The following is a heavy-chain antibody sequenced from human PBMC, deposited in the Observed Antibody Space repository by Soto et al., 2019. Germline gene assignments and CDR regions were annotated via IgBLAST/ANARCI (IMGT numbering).Heavy chain of an antibody. J-gene: IGHJ4*02. CDR1: GGTFNSYT. CDR3: TRAGPPLGNFDGLLNQ. V-gene: IGHV1-69*01. CDR2: LIPVLGTA. Sequence: QVQLVQSGAEVRKPGSSVKVSCKASGGTFNSYTLSWVRQAPGQGLEWMGGLIPVLGTANYAQKFQGRVTNTGVECTSTAYMVLSSLRSEDTGVYYCTRAGPPLGNFDGLLNQWGQGTLVTASS. D-gene: IGHD3-9*01.